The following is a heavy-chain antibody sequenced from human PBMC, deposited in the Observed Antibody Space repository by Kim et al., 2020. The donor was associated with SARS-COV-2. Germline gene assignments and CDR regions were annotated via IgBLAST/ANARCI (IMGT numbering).Heavy chain of an antibody. Sequence: YYSGSTNTHPSLKSRVTLSVATSKIQSSLKLSSVTAAATAVYYCARGFDLWGRGTLVTVSS. V-gene: IGHV4-59*08. CDR2: YYSGST. CDR3: ARGFDL. J-gene: IGHJ2*01.